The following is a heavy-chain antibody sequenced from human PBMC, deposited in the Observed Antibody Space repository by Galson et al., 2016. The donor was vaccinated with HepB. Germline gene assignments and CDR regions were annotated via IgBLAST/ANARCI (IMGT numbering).Heavy chain of an antibody. CDR3: TTWQSRHFDY. CDR1: GFTFRNYA. D-gene: IGHD6-19*01. CDR2: IDGPTPNT. Sequence: SLRLSCAASGFTFRNYALSWVRRAPGKGLEWVSHIDGPTPNTHYADSVRGRFSIYRDNSRDTLYLQMDSLTAEDSAIYYCTTWQSRHFDYWGQGTRVTVFS. J-gene: IGHJ4*02. V-gene: IGHV3-23*01.